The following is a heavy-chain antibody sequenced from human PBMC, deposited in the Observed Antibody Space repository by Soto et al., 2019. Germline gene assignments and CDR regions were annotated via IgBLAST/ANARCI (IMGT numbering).Heavy chain of an antibody. CDR2: IYYSERTSYNSGST. CDR1: GDSMTSSSYY. Sequence: SETLSLTYTVSGDSMTSSSYYWGWIRQPPGKGLEWIGSIYYSERTSYNSGSTYYSPSLKSRVTISGDTSKSQFSMKLRSVTAADTAVYYCARHPRNKFDSWGQRSLVTVS. J-gene: IGHJ5*01. CDR3: ARHPRNKFDS. V-gene: IGHV4-39*01.